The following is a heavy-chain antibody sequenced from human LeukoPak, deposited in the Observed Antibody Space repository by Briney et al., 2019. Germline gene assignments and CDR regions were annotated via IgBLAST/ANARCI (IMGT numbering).Heavy chain of an antibody. Sequence: SETLSLTCAAYGGSFVGYYWSWIRQAPGKGLEWIGEINHSGSTNYNPSLKSRVTISVDTSKNLFSLKLRYVAAADTAVYYCARGYGSGSYFVYWGQGTLVTVSS. CDR2: INHSGST. V-gene: IGHV4-34*01. CDR3: ARGYGSGSYFVY. J-gene: IGHJ4*02. CDR1: GGSFVGYY. D-gene: IGHD3-10*01.